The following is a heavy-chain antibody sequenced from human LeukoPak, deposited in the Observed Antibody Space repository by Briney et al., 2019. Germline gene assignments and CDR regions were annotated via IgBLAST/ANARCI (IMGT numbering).Heavy chain of an antibody. CDR3: AREGDGYNSPIDY. CDR2: ISSSSTNK. CDR1: GFTFSSYG. D-gene: IGHD5-24*01. J-gene: IGHJ4*02. Sequence: PGGSLRLSCAASGFTFSSYGMHWVRQAPGKGLEWVSSISSSSTNKYYADALKGRFTISRDNAKNSLYLQMNSLRAEDTAVYYCAREGDGYNSPIDYWSQGTPVTVSS. V-gene: IGHV3-21*01.